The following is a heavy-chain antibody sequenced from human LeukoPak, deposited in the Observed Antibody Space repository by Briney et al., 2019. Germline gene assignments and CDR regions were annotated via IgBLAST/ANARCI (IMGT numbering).Heavy chain of an antibody. Sequence: PGGSLRLSCAASGFTFSSYAMSWVRRAPGKGLEWVSAISGSGGSTYYADSVKGRFTISRDNFKNTLYLQMNSLRAEDTAVYYCVKDLVVVPAAIHDGWFDPRGQGTLVTVSS. J-gene: IGHJ5*02. CDR3: VKDLVVVPAAIHDGWFDP. CDR1: GFTFSSYA. V-gene: IGHV3-23*01. D-gene: IGHD2-2*02. CDR2: ISGSGGST.